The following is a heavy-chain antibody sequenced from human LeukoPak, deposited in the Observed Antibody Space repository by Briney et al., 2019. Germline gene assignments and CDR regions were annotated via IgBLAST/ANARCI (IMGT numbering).Heavy chain of an antibody. V-gene: IGHV1-2*02. Sequence: ASVKVSCKASGYTFTGYYMHWVRQAPGQGLEWMGWINPNGGGTNYAQKFQGRVTMTRDTSISTAYMELSRLRSDDTAVYYCARVGYCSSTSCYNFDYWGQGTLVTVSS. CDR1: GYTFTGYY. CDR3: ARVGYCSSTSCYNFDY. D-gene: IGHD2-2*01. CDR2: INPNGGGT. J-gene: IGHJ4*02.